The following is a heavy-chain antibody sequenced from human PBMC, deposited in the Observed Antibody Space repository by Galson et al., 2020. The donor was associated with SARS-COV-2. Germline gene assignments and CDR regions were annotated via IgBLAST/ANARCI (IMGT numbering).Heavy chain of an antibody. CDR3: ARDTGAVAGTDYYYGMDV. J-gene: IGHJ6*02. CDR1: GFTFSSYW. CDR2: IKQDGSEK. V-gene: IGHV3-7*01. D-gene: IGHD6-19*01. Sequence: GGSLRLSCAASGFTFSSYWMSWVRQAPGKGLEWVANIKQDGSEKYYVDSVKGRFTISRDNAKNSLYLQMNSLRAEATAVYYCARDTGAVAGTDYYYGMDVWGQGTTVTVSS.